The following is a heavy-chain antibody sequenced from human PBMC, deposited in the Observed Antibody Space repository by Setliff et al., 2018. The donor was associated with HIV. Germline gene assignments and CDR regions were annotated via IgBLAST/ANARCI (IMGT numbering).Heavy chain of an antibody. D-gene: IGHD3-22*01. CDR1: GGSISSSSYY. J-gene: IGHJ6*02. V-gene: IGHV4-39*07. Sequence: PSETLSLTCTVSGGSISSSSYYWGWIRQPPGKGLEWIANIFYSGSSYYNPSIKSRVTISVDTSKNQFSLKLSSVTAADTAVYYCARDGSYYDSSAYLGGRYYYYGMDVWGQGTTVTVS. CDR2: IFYSGSS. CDR3: ARDGSYYDSSAYLGGRYYYYGMDV.